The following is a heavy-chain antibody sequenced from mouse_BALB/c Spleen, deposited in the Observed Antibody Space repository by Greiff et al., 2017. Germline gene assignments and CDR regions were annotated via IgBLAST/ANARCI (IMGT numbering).Heavy chain of an antibody. CDR3: ARDGYYVGAMDY. CDR2: IDPANGNT. D-gene: IGHD2-3*01. V-gene: IGHV14-3*02. J-gene: IGHJ4*01. Sequence: EVHLVESGAELVKPGASVKLSCTASGFNIKDTYMHWVKQRPEQGLEWIGRIDPANGNTKYDPKFQGKATITADTSSNTAYLQLSSLTSEDTAVYYCARDGYYVGAMDYWGQGTSVTVSS. CDR1: GFNIKDTY.